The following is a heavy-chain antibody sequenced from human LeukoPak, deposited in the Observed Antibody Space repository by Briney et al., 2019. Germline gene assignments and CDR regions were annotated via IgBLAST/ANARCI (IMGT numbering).Heavy chain of an antibody. J-gene: IGHJ4*02. D-gene: IGHD1-1*01. V-gene: IGHV3-48*01. Sequence: GGSLRLSCAASGFTFSSYSMNWVRQAPGKGLEWVSYISSSSSTIYYADSVKGRFTISRDNAKNSLYLQMNSLRAEDTAVYYCARDRGDRNRDNPSFDYWGQGTLVTVSS. CDR1: GFTFSSYS. CDR3: ARDRGDRNRDNPSFDY. CDR2: ISSSSSTI.